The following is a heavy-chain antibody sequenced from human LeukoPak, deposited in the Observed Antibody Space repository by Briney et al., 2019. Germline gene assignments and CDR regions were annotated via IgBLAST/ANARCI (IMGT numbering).Heavy chain of an antibody. CDR1: GYTFTGYY. D-gene: IGHD2-2*01. V-gene: IGHV1-2*02. Sequence: ASVKVSCKASGYTFTGYYMHSVRQAPGQGLEWMGWINPNSVGTNYAQKFQGRVTMTRDTSISRAYMELSRLRSDDTAVYYCARDRGLYCSSTSCSLFDYWGQGSLVTVPS. CDR2: INPNSVGT. J-gene: IGHJ4*02. CDR3: ARDRGLYCSSTSCSLFDY.